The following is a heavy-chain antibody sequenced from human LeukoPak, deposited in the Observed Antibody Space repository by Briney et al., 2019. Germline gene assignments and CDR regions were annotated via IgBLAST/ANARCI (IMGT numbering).Heavy chain of an antibody. CDR1: GFTFSSYS. V-gene: IGHV3-21*01. CDR2: ISSSSSYI. CDR3: ARDRIYYYDSSGYRYYFDY. D-gene: IGHD3-22*01. Sequence: GGSLRLSCAASGFTFSSYSMNWVRQPPGKGLEWVSSISSSSSYIYYADSMKGRFTISRDNAKNSLYLQMNRLRAEDTAVYYCARDRIYYYDSSGYRYYFDYWGQGTLVTVSS. J-gene: IGHJ4*02.